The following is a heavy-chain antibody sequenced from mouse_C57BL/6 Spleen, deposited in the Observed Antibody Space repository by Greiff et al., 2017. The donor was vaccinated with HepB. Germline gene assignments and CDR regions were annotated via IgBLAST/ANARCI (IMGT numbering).Heavy chain of an antibody. CDR2: ISDGGSYT. CDR1: GFTFSSYA. Sequence: DVKLVESGGGLVKPGGSLKLSCAASGFTFSSYAMSWVRQTPEKRLEWVATISDGGSYTYYPDNVQGRFTISRDNAKNNLYLQMSHLKSEDTAMYYCARGGPTIVTTWYFDVWGTGTTVTVSS. CDR3: ARGGPTIVTTWYFDV. J-gene: IGHJ1*03. D-gene: IGHD2-5*01. V-gene: IGHV5-4*03.